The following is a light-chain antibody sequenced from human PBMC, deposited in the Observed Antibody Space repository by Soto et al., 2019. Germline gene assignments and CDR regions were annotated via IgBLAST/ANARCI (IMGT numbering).Light chain of an antibody. CDR3: CSHAGSYTYV. CDR1: SSDVGGYNY. CDR2: DVS. J-gene: IGLJ1*01. V-gene: IGLV2-11*01. Sequence: QSALTQPRSVSGSPGQSVTISFTGTSSDVGGYNYVSWYQQHPGKAPKVMIYDVSKRPSGVPDRFSGSKSGNTASLTISGLQAEDEADYYCCSHAGSYTYVFGTGTKVTVL.